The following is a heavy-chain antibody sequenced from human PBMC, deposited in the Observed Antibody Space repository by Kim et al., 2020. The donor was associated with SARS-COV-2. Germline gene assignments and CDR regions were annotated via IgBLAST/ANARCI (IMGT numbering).Heavy chain of an antibody. D-gene: IGHD2-2*01. Sequence: GGSLRLSCAASGFTVSSNYMSWVRQAPGKGLEWVSVIYSGGSTYYADSVKGRFTISRDNSKNTLYLQMNSLRAEDTAVYYCAVPAADQGYFDYWGQGTLVTVSS. V-gene: IGHV3-53*01. CDR3: AVPAADQGYFDY. CDR2: IYSGGST. CDR1: GFTVSSNY. J-gene: IGHJ4*02.